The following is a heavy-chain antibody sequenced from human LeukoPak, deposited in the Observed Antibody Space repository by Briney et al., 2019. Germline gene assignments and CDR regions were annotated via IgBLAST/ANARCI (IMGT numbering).Heavy chain of an antibody. Sequence: ASVKVSCKASGYTFTSYDINWVRQATGQGLEWMGWMNPNSGNTGYSQKFQGRVTITRDTSASTAYMELSSLRSEDTAVYYCARDICGGDCYSNWGQGTLVTVSS. D-gene: IGHD2-21*02. J-gene: IGHJ4*02. CDR1: GYTFTSYD. CDR2: MNPNSGNT. V-gene: IGHV1-8*01. CDR3: ARDICGGDCYSN.